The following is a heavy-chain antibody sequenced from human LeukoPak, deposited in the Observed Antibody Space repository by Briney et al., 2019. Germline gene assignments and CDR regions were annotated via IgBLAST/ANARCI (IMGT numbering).Heavy chain of an antibody. J-gene: IGHJ4*02. D-gene: IGHD2-15*01. CDR1: GGSISSSSYY. V-gene: IGHV4-39*07. Sequence: PSETLSLTCTVSGGSISSSSYYWGWIRQPPGKGLEWIGSIYYSGSTYYNPSLKSRVTISVGTSKNQFSLKLSSVTAADTAVYYCARDDPTQINDSVYFDYWGQGTLVTVSS. CDR3: ARDDPTQINDSVYFDY. CDR2: IYYSGST.